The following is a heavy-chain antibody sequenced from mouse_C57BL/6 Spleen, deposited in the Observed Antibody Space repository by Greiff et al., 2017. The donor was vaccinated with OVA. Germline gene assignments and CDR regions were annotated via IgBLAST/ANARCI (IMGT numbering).Heavy chain of an antibody. Sequence: VQLKESGAELARPGASVKMSCKASGYTFTSYTMHWVKQRPGQGLEWIGYINPSSGYTKYNQKFKDKATLTADKSSSTAYMQLSSLTSEDSAVYYCARDYYGSRGYFDYWGQGTTLTVSS. CDR2: INPSSGYT. J-gene: IGHJ2*01. D-gene: IGHD1-1*01. CDR1: GYTFTSYT. CDR3: ARDYYGSRGYFDY. V-gene: IGHV1-4*01.